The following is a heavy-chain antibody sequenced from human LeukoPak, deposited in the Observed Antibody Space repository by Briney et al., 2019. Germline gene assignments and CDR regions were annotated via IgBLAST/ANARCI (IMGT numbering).Heavy chain of an antibody. J-gene: IGHJ4*02. CDR1: GVAISRGGYA. Sequence: SETLSLTCAVSGVAISRGGYAWNWIRQPPGKGLEWIAYIYHSGTTYYNPSLKSRVTISVDTSKNQFSLKLSSVTAADTAVYYCARVKVGYDILTGYTSQGPFDYWGQGTLVTVSS. CDR2: IYHSGTT. D-gene: IGHD3-9*01. CDR3: ARVKVGYDILTGYTSQGPFDY. V-gene: IGHV4-61*08.